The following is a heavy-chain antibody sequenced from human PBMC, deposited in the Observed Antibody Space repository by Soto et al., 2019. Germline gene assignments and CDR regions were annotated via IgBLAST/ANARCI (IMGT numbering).Heavy chain of an antibody. CDR3: ARSITIFGVVVVGWFDP. CDR2: IYYSGST. Sequence: SETLSLTCTVSGGSISSYYWSWIRQPPGKGLEWIGYIYYSGSTNYNPSLKSRVTISVDTSKNQFSQKLSSVTAADTAVYYCARSITIFGVVVVGWFDPWGQGTLVTVSS. CDR1: GGSISSYY. J-gene: IGHJ5*02. D-gene: IGHD3-3*01. V-gene: IGHV4-59*01.